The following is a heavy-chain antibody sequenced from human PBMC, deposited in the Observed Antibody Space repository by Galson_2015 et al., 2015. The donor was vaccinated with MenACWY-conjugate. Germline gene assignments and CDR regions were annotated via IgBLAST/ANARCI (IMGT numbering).Heavy chain of an antibody. CDR3: ASPAHYYGSGSYPYPSFYYGMDV. CDR1: GYTFTSYG. Sequence: SVKVSCKASGYTFTSYGISWVRQAPGQGLEWMGWISAYNGNTNYAQKLQGRVTMTTDTSTSTAYMELRSLRSDDTAVYYCASPAHYYGSGSYPYPSFYYGMDVWGQGTTVTVSS. V-gene: IGHV1-18*01. J-gene: IGHJ6*02. D-gene: IGHD3-10*01. CDR2: ISAYNGNT.